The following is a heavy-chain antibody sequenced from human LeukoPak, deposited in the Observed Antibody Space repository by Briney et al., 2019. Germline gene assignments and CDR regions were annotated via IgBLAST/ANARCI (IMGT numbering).Heavy chain of an antibody. J-gene: IGHJ4*02. D-gene: IGHD3-22*01. CDR3: ARQGGYYQDY. CDR1: GYSFTSYW. CDR2: IYPGDSDT. V-gene: IGHV5-51*01. Sequence: GESLKISCKGSGYSFTSYWIGWVRQMPGRGLEWMGIIYPGDSDTRYSPSFQGQVTFSADKSTNTAYLQWSRLKASDTAMYFCARQGGYYQDYWGQGTLVTVSP.